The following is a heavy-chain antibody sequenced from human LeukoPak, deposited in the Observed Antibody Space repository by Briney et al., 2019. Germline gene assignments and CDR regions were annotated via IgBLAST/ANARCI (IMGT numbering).Heavy chain of an antibody. CDR2: IYHSGST. CDR1: GYSISSGYY. J-gene: IGHJ6*02. CDR3: ARGGDESSSWSYYCYYYGMDV. D-gene: IGHD6-13*01. V-gene: IGHV4-38-2*02. Sequence: SETLSLTCTVSGYSISSGYYWGWIRQPPGKGLEWIGSIYHSGSTYYNPSLKSRVTISVDTSKNQFSLKLSSVTAADTAVYYCARGGDESSSWSYYCYYYGMDVWGQGTTVTVSS.